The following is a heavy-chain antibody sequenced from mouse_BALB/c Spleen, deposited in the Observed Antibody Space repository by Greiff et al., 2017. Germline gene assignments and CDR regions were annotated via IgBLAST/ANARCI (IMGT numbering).Heavy chain of an antibody. CDR1: GYTFTSYW. D-gene: IGHD3-3*01. J-gene: IGHJ2*01. CDR2: INPSNGRT. V-gene: IGHV1S81*02. Sequence: VQLQQPGAELVKPGASVKLSCKASGYTFTSYWMHWVKQRPGQGLEWIGEINPSNGRTNYNEKFKSKATLTVDKSSSTAYMQLSSLTSEDSAVYYCARWGDVGYFDYWGQGTTLTVSA. CDR3: ARWGDVGYFDY.